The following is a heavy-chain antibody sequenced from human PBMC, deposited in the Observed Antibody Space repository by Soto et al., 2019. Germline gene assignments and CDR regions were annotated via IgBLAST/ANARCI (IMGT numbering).Heavy chain of an antibody. CDR1: GGSISSYY. CDR2: INYSGST. J-gene: IGHJ5*02. V-gene: IGHV4-59*01. CDR3: ARGGTYSRLIIGDWFDP. D-gene: IGHD3-16*01. Sequence: QVQLQESGPGLVKASETLSLTCTVSGGSISSYYWSWIRQPPGKTLEWIGYINYSGSTNYNPSLKSRVTISVDTSKNQFSLELSSVTAAGTAMYYCARGGTYSRLIIGDWFDPWGQGTLVTVSS.